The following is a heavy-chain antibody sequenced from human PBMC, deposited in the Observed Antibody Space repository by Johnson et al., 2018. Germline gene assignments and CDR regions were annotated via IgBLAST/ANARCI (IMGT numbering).Heavy chain of an antibody. CDR2: ISGSGGST. J-gene: IGHJ1*01. D-gene: IGHD3-22*01. Sequence: VQLVESGGGLVQPGGSXRLSCAASGFTFSSYAMTWVRQAPGQGLEWVSAISGSGGSTYYADAVKGRFTISRDNSKTTLYLQMNSRRAEDTAVYYWANEGHYYDSRGYYDVEYCQHWGQGTLVTVSS. V-gene: IGHV3-23*04. CDR3: ANEGHYYDSRGYYDVEYCQH. CDR1: GFTFSSYA.